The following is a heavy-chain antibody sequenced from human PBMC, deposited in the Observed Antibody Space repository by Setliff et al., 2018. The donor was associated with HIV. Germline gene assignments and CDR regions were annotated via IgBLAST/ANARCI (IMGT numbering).Heavy chain of an antibody. V-gene: IGHV4-39*01. CDR2: VCYSDNS. CDR3: SRHLSGGRDY. D-gene: IGHD1-26*01. CDR1: GGSISSGDLC. Sequence: SETLSLTCTVSGGSISSGDLCWGWIRQPPGKGLEWIGSVCYSDNSYYSPSLKSRVFISVDTSKNQFSLSLNSVTAADTAIYYCSRHLSGGRDYWGQGTLVTVSS. J-gene: IGHJ4*02.